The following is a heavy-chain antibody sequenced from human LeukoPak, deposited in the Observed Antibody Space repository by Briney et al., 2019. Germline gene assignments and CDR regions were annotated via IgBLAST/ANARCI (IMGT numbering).Heavy chain of an antibody. CDR1: GGTFSSYA. CDR3: ARERLHVAGNWFDP. CDR2: IIPIFGTA. D-gene: IGHD5-12*01. J-gene: IGHJ5*02. V-gene: IGHV1-69*13. Sequence: SVKVSCKASGGTFSSYAISWVRQAPGQGLEWMGGIIPIFGTANYAQKFQGRVTITADESTSTAYMELSSLRSEDTAVYYCARERLHVAGNWFDPWGQGTLVTVSS.